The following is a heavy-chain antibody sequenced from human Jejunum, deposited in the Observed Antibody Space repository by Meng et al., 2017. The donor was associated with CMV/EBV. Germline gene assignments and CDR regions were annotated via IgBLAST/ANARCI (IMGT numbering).Heavy chain of an antibody. CDR3: ALFTRSWFDP. CDR2: IYWDDDK. D-gene: IGHD2-2*01. V-gene: IGHV2-5*02. J-gene: IGHJ5*02. Sequence: QMTLKESGPTLVKPTPTLTLTCTFSGFSLSTSEVGVGRIRQPPGKALEWLAVIYWDDDKRYSPSLKSRLTITKDTSKNQVVLTLTNMDPVDTATYYCALFTRSWFDPWGQGTLVTVSS. CDR1: GFSLSTSEVG.